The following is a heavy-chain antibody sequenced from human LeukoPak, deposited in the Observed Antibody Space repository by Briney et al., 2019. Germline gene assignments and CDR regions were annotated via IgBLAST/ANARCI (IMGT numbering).Heavy chain of an antibody. Sequence: SETLSLTCTVSGGSIRGTSYYWGWIRQPPGKGLEWIGSFDYSGSTYYNASLNSRVTISIDTANKQFSLKLTSVVAADTAVYYCARHGSAGTAWGQGTLVTVSS. CDR3: ARHGSAGTA. CDR1: GGSIRGTSYY. V-gene: IGHV4-39*01. CDR2: FDYSGST. D-gene: IGHD6-13*01. J-gene: IGHJ5*02.